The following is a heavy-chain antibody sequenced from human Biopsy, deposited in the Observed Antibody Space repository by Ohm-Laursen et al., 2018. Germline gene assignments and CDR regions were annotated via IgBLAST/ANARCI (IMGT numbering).Heavy chain of an antibody. J-gene: IGHJ6*02. CDR2: ISSSGNFM. D-gene: IGHD1-26*01. Sequence: SLRLSRTASGFTFSPYTMTWVRQAPGKGLEWVSSISSSGNFMYYTDSVKGRFTISRDNAKNSLYLQMNSLRAEDTALYYCARIFLVGVTPGYGMDVWGQGTTVTVSS. CDR3: ARIFLVGVTPGYGMDV. V-gene: IGHV3-21*01. CDR1: GFTFSPYT.